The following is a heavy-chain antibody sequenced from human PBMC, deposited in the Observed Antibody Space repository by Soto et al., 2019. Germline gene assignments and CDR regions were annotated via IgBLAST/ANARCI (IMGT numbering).Heavy chain of an antibody. D-gene: IGHD3-3*01. V-gene: IGHV4-30-4*01. CDR2: IYYSGST. CDR1: GGSISSGDYY. CDR3: AREGIGYYDFY. J-gene: IGHJ4*02. Sequence: PSETLSLTCTVSGGSISSGDYYWSWIRQPPGKGLEWIGYIYYSGSTYYNPSLKSRVTISVDTSKNQFSLKLSSVTAADTAVYYCAREGIGYYDFYWGQGTLVTVSS.